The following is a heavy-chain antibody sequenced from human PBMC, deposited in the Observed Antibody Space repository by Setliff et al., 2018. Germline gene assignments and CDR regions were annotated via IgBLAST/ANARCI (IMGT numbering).Heavy chain of an antibody. V-gene: IGHV4-4*08. D-gene: IGHD1-26*01. CDR2: IYTSGST. J-gene: IGHJ4*02. CDR1: GGSISSDY. CDR3: ARSPSSGAYWNPRPFYSDY. Sequence: SETLSLTCTVSGGSISSDYWSWIRQPPGKGLDWIGYIYTSGSTTYNPSVKSRVTISLDTSKNHFSLKLDSVTAADTALYYCARSPSSGAYWNPRPFYSDYWARGTLVTVSS.